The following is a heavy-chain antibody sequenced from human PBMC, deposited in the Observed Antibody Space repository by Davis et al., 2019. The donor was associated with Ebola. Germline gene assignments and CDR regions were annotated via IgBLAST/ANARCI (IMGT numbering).Heavy chain of an antibody. CDR1: GFTFSSYA. CDR2: ISGSGGIT. Sequence: GSLRLSCAASGFTFSSYAMTWVRQAPGKGLEWVSAISGSGGITYYADSVKGRFTISRDNSKKTLYLQMNSLRAEDTAVYYCARRPDGSGSHYRIFDYWGQGSLVTVSS. V-gene: IGHV3-23*01. D-gene: IGHD3-10*01. CDR3: ARRPDGSGSHYRIFDY. J-gene: IGHJ4*02.